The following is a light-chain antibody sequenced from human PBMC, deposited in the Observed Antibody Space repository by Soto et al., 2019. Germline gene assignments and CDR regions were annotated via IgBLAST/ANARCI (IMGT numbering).Light chain of an antibody. CDR2: AAS. CDR1: QGISSY. CDR3: QQYYSYPLT. J-gene: IGKJ4*01. V-gene: IGKV1-8*01. Sequence: ALRMTQSPSSFSASTGDRVTITCRASQGISSYLAWYQQKPGKAPKLLIYAASTLQSGVPSRLSGSESGTDITLTISCLQSEDFATYYCQQYYSYPLTFGGGTKVEIK.